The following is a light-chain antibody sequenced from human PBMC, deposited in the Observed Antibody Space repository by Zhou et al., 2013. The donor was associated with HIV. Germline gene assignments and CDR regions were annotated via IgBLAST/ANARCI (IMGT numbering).Light chain of an antibody. CDR2: GAS. V-gene: IGKV3D-20*02. CDR1: QSISSSY. Sequence: EIVLTQSPGTLSLSPGERATLSCRASQSISSSYLAWYQHKPGQAPRLLISGASSRATGIPDRFSGSGSGTDFTLTISSLEPEDFAVYYCQQRSNWLTFGGGTKVEIK. CDR3: QQRSNWLT. J-gene: IGKJ4*01.